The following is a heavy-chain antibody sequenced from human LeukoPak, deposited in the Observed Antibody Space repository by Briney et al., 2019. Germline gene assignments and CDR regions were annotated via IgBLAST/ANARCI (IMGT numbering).Heavy chain of an antibody. Sequence: GGSPRLSCAASGFTFSSYAMTWVRQAPGKGPEWVSAISNSGSGTYYADSVKGRFTISRDNSKSTLYLQMNSLRAEDTAVYYCAKAAIGVAGSTHWGQGSLVTVSS. CDR3: AKAAIGVAGSTH. CDR2: ISNSGSGT. CDR1: GFTFSSYA. V-gene: IGHV3-23*01. J-gene: IGHJ4*02. D-gene: IGHD6-19*01.